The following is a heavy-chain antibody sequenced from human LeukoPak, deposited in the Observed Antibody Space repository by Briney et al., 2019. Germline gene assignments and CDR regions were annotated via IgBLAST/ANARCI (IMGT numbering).Heavy chain of an antibody. CDR1: GGSISSSSYY. CDR2: IYHSGST. J-gene: IGHJ4*02. D-gene: IGHD3-9*01. V-gene: IGHV4-39*07. CDR3: ARAYYALRYFDSYY. Sequence: PSETLSLTCTVSGGSISSSSYYWGWIRQPPGKGLEWIGSIYHSGSTYYNPSLKSRVTISVDTSENQLSLKLSSVTAADTAVYYCARAYYALRYFDSYYWGQGTLVTVSS.